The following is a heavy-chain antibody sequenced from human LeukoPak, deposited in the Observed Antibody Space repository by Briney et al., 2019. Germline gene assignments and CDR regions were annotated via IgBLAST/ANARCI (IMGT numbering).Heavy chain of an antibody. CDR1: GGSFSGYY. Sequence: SETLSLTCAVYGGSFSGYYWSWIRQPPGKGLEWIGEINHSGSTNYNPSLKSRVTISVDTSKNQFSLKLSSVTAADTAVHYCARGGSFHWFDPWGQGTLVTVSS. V-gene: IGHV4-34*01. CDR2: INHSGST. D-gene: IGHD6-19*01. J-gene: IGHJ5*02. CDR3: ARGGSFHWFDP.